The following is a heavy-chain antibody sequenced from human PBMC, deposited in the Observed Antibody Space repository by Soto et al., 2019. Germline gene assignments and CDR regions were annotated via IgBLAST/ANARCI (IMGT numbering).Heavy chain of an antibody. J-gene: IGHJ6*02. CDR2: IYPGDSDT. V-gene: IGHV5-51*01. CDR3: ARHYASRRDTAMVTPYYYYGMDV. CDR1: GYGFTSYW. Sequence: PGESLKISCKGSGYGFTSYWIGWVRQMPGKGLEWMGVIYPGDSDTRYSPSFQGQVTISADKSISTAYLQWSSLKASDTAMYYCARHYASRRDTAMVTPYYYYGMDVWGQGTTVTVSS. D-gene: IGHD5-18*01.